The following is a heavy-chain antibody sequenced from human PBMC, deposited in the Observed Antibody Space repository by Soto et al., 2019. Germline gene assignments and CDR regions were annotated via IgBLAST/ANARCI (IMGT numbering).Heavy chain of an antibody. Sequence: QVQLQQWGAGLLKPSETLSLTCAVYGGSFSGYYWSWIRQPPGKGLEWIGEINHSGSTNYNPSLKSRVTISVDTSMNQFSLKLSSVTAADTAVYYCARGISSSWVRWGQGTLVTVSS. D-gene: IGHD6-13*01. CDR1: GGSFSGYY. V-gene: IGHV4-34*01. CDR3: ARGISSSWVR. J-gene: IGHJ4*02. CDR2: INHSGST.